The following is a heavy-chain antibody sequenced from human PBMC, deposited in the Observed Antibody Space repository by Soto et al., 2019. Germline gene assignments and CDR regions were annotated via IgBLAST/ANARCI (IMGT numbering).Heavy chain of an antibody. CDR1: GGSISSYY. V-gene: IGHV4-59*01. Sequence: QVQLQESGPGLVKPSETLSLTCTVSGGSISSYYWSWIRQPPGKGLEWIGYNYYSGSTNYNPSLQGRVTISVDTSKNQFSLELSCVTAADTAVYYCARGFRQKAAFDIWGQGTMVTVSS. CDR2: NYYSGST. J-gene: IGHJ3*02. CDR3: ARGFRQKAAFDI.